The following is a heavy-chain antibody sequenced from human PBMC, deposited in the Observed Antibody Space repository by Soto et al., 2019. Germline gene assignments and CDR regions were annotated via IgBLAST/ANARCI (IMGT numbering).Heavy chain of an antibody. CDR3: TREGDGYNPHFDY. Sequence: GGSLRLSCAASGFTFSSYSMNWVRQAPGKGLEWVLYISSSSSTIYFADSVKGRFIISRDNAKNSLYLQMNSLRDEDTAVYYCTREGDGYNPHFDYWGQGTLVTVSS. V-gene: IGHV3-48*02. CDR2: ISSSSSTI. J-gene: IGHJ4*02. D-gene: IGHD5-12*01. CDR1: GFTFSSYS.